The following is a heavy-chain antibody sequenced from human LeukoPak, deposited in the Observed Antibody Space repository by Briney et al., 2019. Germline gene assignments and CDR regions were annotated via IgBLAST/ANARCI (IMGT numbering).Heavy chain of an antibody. CDR2: IYSSGNS. J-gene: IGHJ4*02. CDR1: GGSINSHYY. D-gene: IGHD3-10*01. CDR3: ARERREVYYGSGLFDY. V-gene: IGHV4-4*07. Sequence: SETLSLTCTVSGGSINSHYYWNWFRQPAGKGLEWIGRIYSSGNSYYNASLQSRVTMSVDTSKNQFSLKLSSVTAADTAVYYCARERREVYYGSGLFDYWGQGTLVTVSS.